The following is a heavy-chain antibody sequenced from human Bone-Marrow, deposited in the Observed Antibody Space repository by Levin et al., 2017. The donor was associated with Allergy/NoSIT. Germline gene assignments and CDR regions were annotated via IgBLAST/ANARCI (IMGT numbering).Heavy chain of an antibody. V-gene: IGHV4-59*01. CDR2: IYYSGST. CDR3: ARGRGIAVAGTNWFDP. D-gene: IGHD6-19*01. J-gene: IGHJ5*02. Sequence: SETLSLTCTVSGGSISSYYWSWIRQPPGKGLEWIGYIYYSGSTNYNPSLKSRVTISVDTSKNQFSLKLSSVTAADTAVYYCARGRGIAVAGTNWFDPWGQGTLVTVSS. CDR1: GGSISSYY.